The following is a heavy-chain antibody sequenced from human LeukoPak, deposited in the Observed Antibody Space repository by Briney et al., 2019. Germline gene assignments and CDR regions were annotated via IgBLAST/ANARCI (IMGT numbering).Heavy chain of an antibody. CDR2: ISGSSGDST. D-gene: IGHD6-13*01. CDR3: AKDLEAAALYYYYYMDV. J-gene: IGHJ6*03. Sequence: QAGGSLRLSCAASGFTFSNYAMSWVRQAPGKGLDWVSAISGSSGDSTYYADSVKGRFTISRDDSKNTLYLQMNSLRAEDTAVYYCAKDLEAAALYYYYYMDVWGKGTTVTVSS. V-gene: IGHV3-23*01. CDR1: GFTFSNYA.